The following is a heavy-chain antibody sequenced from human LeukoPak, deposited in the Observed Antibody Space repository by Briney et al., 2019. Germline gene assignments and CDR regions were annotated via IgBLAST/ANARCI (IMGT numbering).Heavy chain of an antibody. CDR2: IYHSGST. CDR1: GGSISSGGYY. Sequence: SETLSLTCTVSGGSISSGGYYWSWIRQPPGKGLEWIGYIYHSGSTYYNPSLKSRVTISVDRSKNQFSLKLSSVTAADTVVYYCARRANWNYWFDPWGQGTLVTVSS. V-gene: IGHV4-30-2*01. CDR3: ARRANWNYWFDP. J-gene: IGHJ5*02. D-gene: IGHD1-1*01.